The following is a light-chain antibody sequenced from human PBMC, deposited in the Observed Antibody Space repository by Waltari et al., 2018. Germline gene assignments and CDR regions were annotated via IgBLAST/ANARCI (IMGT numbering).Light chain of an antibody. CDR3: QQLSIYPYT. CDR2: AAS. J-gene: IGKJ2*01. V-gene: IGKV1-9*01. Sequence: IQLTQSPSSLSASVGDRSTITCRASQGISCNLAWDQQKPGKAPELLIFAASTLQSGVPSRFSGSGSGTDFTLTISSLQPEDFATYYCQQLSIYPYTFGQGTKLEIE. CDR1: QGISCN.